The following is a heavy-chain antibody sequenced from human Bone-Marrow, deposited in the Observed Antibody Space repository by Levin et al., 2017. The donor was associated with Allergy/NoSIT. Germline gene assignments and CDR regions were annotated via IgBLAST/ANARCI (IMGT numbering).Heavy chain of an antibody. CDR2: IYTAGAS. J-gene: IGHJ4*02. Sequence: GESLKISCAVSGFTVRGNYTSWVRQAPGKGLEWVSIIYTAGASYYADSVRGRFTISRDNSQNTLYLQMDSLRAEDTAVYYCATHRTSSYGYFDHWGQGTLVTVSS. V-gene: IGHV3-53*01. D-gene: IGHD5-18*01. CDR3: ATHRTSSYGYFDH. CDR1: GFTVRGNY.